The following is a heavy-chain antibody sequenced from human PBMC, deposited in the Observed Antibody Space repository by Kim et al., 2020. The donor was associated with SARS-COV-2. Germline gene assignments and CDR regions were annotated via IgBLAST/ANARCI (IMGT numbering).Heavy chain of an antibody. V-gene: IGHV3-7*04. CDR2: INVDGSDK. CDR1: GFTFTGNS. Sequence: GGSLRLSCVASGFTFTGNSMNWVRQAPGKGLQWVANINVDGSDKYYVDSVKGRFTMSRDNAKNSVYLQMNTLRAEDTAVYYCARGRGHDNWGQGILVTVSS. CDR3: ARGRGHDN. J-gene: IGHJ4*02.